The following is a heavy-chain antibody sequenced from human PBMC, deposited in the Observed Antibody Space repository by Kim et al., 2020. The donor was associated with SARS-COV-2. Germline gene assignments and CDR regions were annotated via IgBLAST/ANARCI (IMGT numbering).Heavy chain of an antibody. D-gene: IGHD6-13*01. CDR3: ARDADFGSSWTWGFDY. V-gene: IGHV3-21*01. Sequence: SGTGRFTISRDNAKNSLYLQMNSLRAEDTAVYYCARDADFGSSWTWGFDYWGQGTLVTVSS. J-gene: IGHJ4*02.